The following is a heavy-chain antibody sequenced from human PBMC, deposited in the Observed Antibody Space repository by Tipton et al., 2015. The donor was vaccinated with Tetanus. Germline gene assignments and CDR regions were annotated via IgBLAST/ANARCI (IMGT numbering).Heavy chain of an antibody. D-gene: IGHD1-20*01. Sequence: TLSLTCTVSRGPISSYYWSWVRLPAGKGLEFIGHISNGNPDYAPSLKNRVSLSVDLSKNEFYMKLRSVTAADTGVYYCARGITDGYNRRLDYWGQGTLVAVSS. CDR1: RGPISSYY. CDR2: ISNGNP. V-gene: IGHV4-4*07. J-gene: IGHJ4*02. CDR3: ARGITDGYNRRLDY.